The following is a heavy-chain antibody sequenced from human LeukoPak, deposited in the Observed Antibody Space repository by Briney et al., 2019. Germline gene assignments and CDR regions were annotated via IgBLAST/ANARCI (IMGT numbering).Heavy chain of an antibody. Sequence: GGSLRLSCAASGFTFSSYAMHWVRQAPGKGLEWVAVISYDGSNKYYADSVKGRFTISRDNSKNTLYLQMNSLRAENTAVYYCARPAGHYDILTTIGYFDYWGQGTLVTVSS. D-gene: IGHD3-9*01. CDR3: ARPAGHYDILTTIGYFDY. CDR1: GFTFSSYA. V-gene: IGHV3-30*04. CDR2: ISYDGSNK. J-gene: IGHJ4*02.